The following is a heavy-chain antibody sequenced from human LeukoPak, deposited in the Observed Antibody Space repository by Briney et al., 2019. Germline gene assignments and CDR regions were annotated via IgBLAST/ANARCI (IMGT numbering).Heavy chain of an antibody. Sequence: SETLSLTCTVSGGSISSYYWSWIRQPPGKGLEWIGYIYYSGSTNYNPSLKSRVTISVDTSKNQFSLKLSSVTAADTAVYYCARAGFGVAYYYYYMDVWGKGTTVTVSS. CDR1: GGSISSYY. V-gene: IGHV4-59*01. CDR3: ARAGFGVAYYYYYMDV. CDR2: IYYSGST. D-gene: IGHD3-3*01. J-gene: IGHJ6*03.